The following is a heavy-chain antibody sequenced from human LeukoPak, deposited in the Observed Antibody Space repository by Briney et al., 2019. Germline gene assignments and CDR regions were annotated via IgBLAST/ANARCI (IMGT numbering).Heavy chain of an antibody. CDR3: ARSNWNYDGHFDY. J-gene: IGHJ4*02. CDR2: VHYSGTT. V-gene: IGHV4-59*01. Sequence: SETLSLTCTVSDVSITNYDWSWVRQPPGKGLEFIGHVHYSGTTNYNPSLRSRVTISIDTSKKHFFLKLKSVTAADTAVYYCARSNWNYDGHFDYWGQGTLVTVSS. D-gene: IGHD1-7*01. CDR1: DVSITNYD.